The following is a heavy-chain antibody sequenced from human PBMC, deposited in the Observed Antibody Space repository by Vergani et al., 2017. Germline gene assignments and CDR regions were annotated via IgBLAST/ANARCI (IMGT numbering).Heavy chain of an antibody. CDR3: ASANRYYGDYRDY. CDR2: IYPGDSDT. CDR1: GYSFTSYW. Sequence: EVQLVQSGAEVKKPGESPRISCKGSGYSFTSYWISWVRQMPGKGLEWMGIIYPGDSDTRYSPSFQGQVTISADKSISTAYLQWSSLKASDTAMYYCASANRYYGDYRDYWGQGTLVTVSS. D-gene: IGHD4-17*01. J-gene: IGHJ4*02. V-gene: IGHV5-51*01.